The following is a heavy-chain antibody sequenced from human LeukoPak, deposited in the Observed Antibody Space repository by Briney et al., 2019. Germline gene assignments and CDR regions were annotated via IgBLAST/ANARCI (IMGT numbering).Heavy chain of an antibody. CDR2: IIPIFGTA. CDR1: GGTFSSYA. V-gene: IGHV1-69*06. D-gene: IGHD3-10*01. Sequence: PSVKVSCKASGGTFSSYAISWVRQAPGQGLEWMGGIIPIFGTANYAQKFQGRVTITADKSTSTAYMELSSLRSEDTAVYYCARDRGSGSYDNRFDPWGQGTLVTVSS. J-gene: IGHJ5*02. CDR3: ARDRGSGSYDNRFDP.